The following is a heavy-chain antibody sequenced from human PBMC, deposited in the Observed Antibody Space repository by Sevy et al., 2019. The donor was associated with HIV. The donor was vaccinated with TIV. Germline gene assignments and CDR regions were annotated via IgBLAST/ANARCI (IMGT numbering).Heavy chain of an antibody. J-gene: IGHJ4*01. D-gene: IGHD5-18*01. CDR1: GFSFSIYW. V-gene: IGHV3-7*01. CDR2: MKQDGSEE. Sequence: GESLKIPCAASGFSFSIYWMSWVRQAPGKGLEWVATMKQDGSEEDYVDSVKGRFTISRENAKNSLFLQMNSLSAEDTAVYYCVREGLGGYSYSLDYWGHGTLVTVSS. CDR3: VREGLGGYSYSLDY.